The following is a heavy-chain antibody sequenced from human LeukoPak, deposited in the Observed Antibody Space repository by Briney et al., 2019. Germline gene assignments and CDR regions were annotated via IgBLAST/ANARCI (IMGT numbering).Heavy chain of an antibody. J-gene: IGHJ4*02. V-gene: IGHV3-53*01. CDR2: IYSGGST. CDR1: GFTVSSNY. D-gene: IGHD3-3*01. CDR3: ARGKGNYDFWSGYYPVDFDY. Sequence: GGSLRLSCAASGFTVSSNYMNWVRQAPGKGLEWVSVIYSGGSTYYADSMKGRFTISRDNSKNTLYLQMNSLRAEDTAVYYCARGKGNYDFWSGYYPVDFDYWGQGTLVTVSS.